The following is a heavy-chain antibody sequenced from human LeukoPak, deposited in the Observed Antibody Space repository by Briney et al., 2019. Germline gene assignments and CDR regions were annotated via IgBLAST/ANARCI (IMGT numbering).Heavy chain of an antibody. Sequence: PSETLSLTCTVSGGSISSGSYYWSWIRQPAGKGLEWIGRIYTSGSTNYTPSLKSRVTISVDTSKNQFSLKLSSVTAADTAVYYCARMTGDIVVVPAATYYYYYMDVWGKGTTVTVSS. D-gene: IGHD2-2*01. CDR2: IYTSGST. CDR3: ARMTGDIVVVPAATYYYYYMDV. CDR1: GGSISSGSYY. V-gene: IGHV4-61*02. J-gene: IGHJ6*03.